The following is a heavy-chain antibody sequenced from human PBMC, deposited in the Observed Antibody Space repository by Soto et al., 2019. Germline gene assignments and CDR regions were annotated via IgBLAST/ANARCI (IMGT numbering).Heavy chain of an antibody. V-gene: IGHV1-69*06. D-gene: IGHD3-9*01. CDR3: ARFLHYDILTGYYNRGWFDP. CDR2: IIPIFGTA. Sequence: GASEKVSCKASGGTFSSYAISWVRQAPGQGLEWMGGIIPIFGTANYAQKFQGRVTITADKSTSTAYMELSSLRSEDTAVYYCARFLHYDILTGYYNRGWFDPWGQGTLVTVSS. J-gene: IGHJ5*02. CDR1: GGTFSSYA.